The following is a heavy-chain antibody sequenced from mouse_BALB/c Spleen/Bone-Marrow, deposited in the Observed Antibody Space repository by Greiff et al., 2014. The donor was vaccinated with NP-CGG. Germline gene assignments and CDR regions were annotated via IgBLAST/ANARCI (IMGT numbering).Heavy chain of an antibody. CDR1: GYKFTDYE. V-gene: IGHV1-15*01. CDR3: TREGIYFGYDVPMDY. CDR2: IDPETGGT. J-gene: IGHJ4*01. Sequence: QVQLQQSGAELVRPGASVTLSCKASGYKFTDYEMHWVKQTPVHGLEWIGSIDPETGGTAYNQNFKGKATLTADSSSTTAYMELRSLTSEDSAVYYCTREGIYFGYDVPMDYWGQGTSVTVSS. D-gene: IGHD2-2*01.